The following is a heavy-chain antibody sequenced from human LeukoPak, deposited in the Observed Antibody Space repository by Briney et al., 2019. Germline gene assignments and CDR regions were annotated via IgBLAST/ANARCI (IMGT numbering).Heavy chain of an antibody. V-gene: IGHV3-48*03. CDR3: AKYNYDYGTFDY. CDR1: GFTFRNYE. CDR2: ISSSGSAI. Sequence: GGSLRLSCVASGFTFRNYEMNWVRQAPGKGLEWVSYISSSGSAIYYEDSVKGRLTTSRDDAKNSLYLQMNSLRADDTALYYCAKYNYDYGTFDYWGQGTLVTVSS. J-gene: IGHJ4*02. D-gene: IGHD5-18*01.